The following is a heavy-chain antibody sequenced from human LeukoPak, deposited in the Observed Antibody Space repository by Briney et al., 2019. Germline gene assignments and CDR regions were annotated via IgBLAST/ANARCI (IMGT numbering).Heavy chain of an antibody. V-gene: IGHV5-51*01. CDR1: GYSFTSYW. J-gene: IGHJ4*02. D-gene: IGHD2-2*01. Sequence: GESLKISCKGSGYSFTSYWIGWVRQMPGKGLEWMGTIYPGDSDTRYSPSFQGQVTISADKSISTAYLQWSSLKASDTAMYYCARRLDCSSTSCYAYYFDYWGQGTLVTVSS. CDR2: IYPGDSDT. CDR3: ARRLDCSSTSCYAYYFDY.